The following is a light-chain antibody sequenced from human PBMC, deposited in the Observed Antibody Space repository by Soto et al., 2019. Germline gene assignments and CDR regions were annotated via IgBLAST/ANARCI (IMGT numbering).Light chain of an antibody. CDR2: EVS. CDR3: SSYTSSSIYV. Sequence: QSALTQPASVSGSPGQSITISCTGTSSDVGGYNYVSWYQQHPGKAPKLMLYEVSNRPSGVSNRFSGSKSGNTASLTISGLPAEDEAEYYCSSYTSSSIYVFGTGTKVTVL. V-gene: IGLV2-14*01. CDR1: SSDVGGYNY. J-gene: IGLJ1*01.